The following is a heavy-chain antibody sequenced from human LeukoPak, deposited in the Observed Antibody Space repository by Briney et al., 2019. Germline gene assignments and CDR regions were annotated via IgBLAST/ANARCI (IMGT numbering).Heavy chain of an antibody. J-gene: IGHJ4*02. CDR1: GFTFSSYG. D-gene: IGHD1-1*01. CDR3: ARDLYDHFLDY. Sequence: PGGSLRLSCAASGFTFSSYGIHWVRQAPGKGLEWVAGVRYDGSDKFHEGYVKGRFTFSRDNSKNTVTLQMNSLRAEDTAVYYCARDLYDHFLDYWGQGTVVTVSS. CDR2: VRYDGSDK. V-gene: IGHV3-33*01.